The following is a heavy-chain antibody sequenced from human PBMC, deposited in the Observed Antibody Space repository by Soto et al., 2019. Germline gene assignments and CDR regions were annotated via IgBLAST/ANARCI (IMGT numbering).Heavy chain of an antibody. CDR1: GGSISSGDYY. V-gene: IGHV4-30-4*01. CDR3: ARVGHINWFDP. CDR2: IYYSGCT. D-gene: IGHD2-21*01. Sequence: QVQLQESGPGLVKPSQTLSLTCTVSGGSISSGDYYWSWIRQPPGKGLEWIGYIYYSGCTYYNPPLQRRVTIPVDASKNQFSLKLSSVTAADTAVYYCARVGHINWFDPWGQGTLVTVSS. J-gene: IGHJ5*02.